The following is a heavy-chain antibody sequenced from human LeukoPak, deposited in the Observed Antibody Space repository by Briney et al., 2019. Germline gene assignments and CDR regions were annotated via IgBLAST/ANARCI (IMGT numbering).Heavy chain of an antibody. D-gene: IGHD3-22*01. V-gene: IGHV1-69*04. CDR1: GGTFSSFA. CDR2: IIPILGIA. Sequence: ASVKVSCKASGGTFSSFAISWVRQAPGQGLEWMGRIIPILGIANYAQKFQGRVTITADKSTSTAYMELSSLRSEDTAVYYCAREPLVVPKSRYFDYWGQGTLVTVSS. CDR3: AREPLVVPKSRYFDY. J-gene: IGHJ4*02.